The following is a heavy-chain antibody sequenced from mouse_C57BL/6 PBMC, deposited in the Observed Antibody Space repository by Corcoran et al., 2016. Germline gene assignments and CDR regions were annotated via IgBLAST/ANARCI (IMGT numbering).Heavy chain of an antibody. CDR2: IYPGDGDT. CDR3: ARDYYYGSSYWDWYFDV. V-gene: IGHV1-80*01. D-gene: IGHD1-1*01. J-gene: IGHJ1*03. CDR1: GYAFSSYW. Sequence: QVQLQQSGAELVKPGASVKISCKASGYAFSSYWMNWVKQRPGKGLEWIGQIYPGDGDTNYNGKFKGKATLTADKSSSTAYMQLSSLTSEDSAVYFCARDYYYGSSYWDWYFDVWGTGTTVTVSS.